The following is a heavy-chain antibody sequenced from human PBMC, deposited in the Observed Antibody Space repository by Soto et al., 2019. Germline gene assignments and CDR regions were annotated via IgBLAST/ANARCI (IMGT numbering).Heavy chain of an antibody. J-gene: IGHJ6*02. D-gene: IGHD5-18*01. CDR1: GGTFSSYA. V-gene: IGHV1-69*13. CDR3: ARVAYRDTAVGYYGMDV. Sequence: ASVKVSCKASGGTFSSYAISWVRQAPGQGLEWMGGIIPIFGTANYAQKFQGRVTITADESTSTAYMELSSLRSEDTAVYYCARVAYRDTAVGYYGMDVWGQGTTVTVS. CDR2: IIPIFGTA.